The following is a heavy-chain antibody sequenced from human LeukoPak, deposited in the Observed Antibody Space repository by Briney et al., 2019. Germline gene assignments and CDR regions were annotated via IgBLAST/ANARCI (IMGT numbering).Heavy chain of an antibody. CDR3: ARGDNIVATISAFDI. D-gene: IGHD5-12*01. J-gene: IGHJ3*02. CDR2: ISISSITL. V-gene: IGHV3-48*01. Sequence: PGGSLRLSCAASGFTFSSYGMSWVRQAPGKGLEWVSYISISSITLYYADSVKGRFTISRDNSKNTLYLQMNSLRAEDTAVYYCARGDNIVATISAFDIWGQGTMVTVSS. CDR1: GFTFSSYG.